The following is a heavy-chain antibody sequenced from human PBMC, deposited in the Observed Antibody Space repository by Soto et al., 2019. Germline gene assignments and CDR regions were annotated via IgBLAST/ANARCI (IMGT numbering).Heavy chain of an antibody. V-gene: IGHV3-21*06. D-gene: IGHD2-2*01. J-gene: IGHJ6*02. CDR3: ATLTYCSSASCPNYYYVMDV. CDR1: GFSLSRYA. CDR2: IGSSSNYI. Sequence: PGGSLRLSCAASGFSLSRYAMSWVRQAPGKGLEWVASIGSSSNYIYYADSVKGRFTISRDNAKNSLFLQMNSLRAEDTAVYYCATLTYCSSASCPNYYYVMDVWGQGTTVTVSS.